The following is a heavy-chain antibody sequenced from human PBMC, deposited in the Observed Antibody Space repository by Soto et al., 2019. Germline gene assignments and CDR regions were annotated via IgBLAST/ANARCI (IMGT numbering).Heavy chain of an antibody. J-gene: IGHJ6*02. D-gene: IGHD3-10*01. Sequence: SETLSLTCAVYGGSFSGYYWSWIRQPPGKGLEWIGEINHSGSTNYNPSLKSRVTISVDTSKNQFSLKLSSVTAADTAVYYCAREGVLWFGEPRRLYYYGMDVWGQGTTVTVYS. CDR3: AREGVLWFGEPRRLYYYGMDV. CDR2: INHSGST. CDR1: GGSFSGYY. V-gene: IGHV4-34*01.